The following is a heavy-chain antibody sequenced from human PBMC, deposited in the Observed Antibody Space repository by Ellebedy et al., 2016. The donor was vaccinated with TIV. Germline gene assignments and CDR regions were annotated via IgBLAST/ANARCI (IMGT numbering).Heavy chain of an antibody. Sequence: MPSETLSLTCTVSGGSISTYYWSWVRQPPRKGLAWIGYIYHSGRTNYNPSLKSRVPISVDTSKNQFSLKLSSVTAADTAMYDCSRQGHSSCWYVGEYYFDYWGHGTLVTFSS. CDR1: GGSISTYY. J-gene: IGHJ4*01. V-gene: IGHV4-59*08. CDR3: SRQGHSSCWYVGEYYFDY. CDR2: IYHSGRT. D-gene: IGHD6-19*01.